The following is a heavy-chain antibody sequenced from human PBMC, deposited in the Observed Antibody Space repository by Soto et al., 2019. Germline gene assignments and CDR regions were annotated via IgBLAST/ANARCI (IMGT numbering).Heavy chain of an antibody. CDR3: ARDEVVPAAMGHYYYYGMDV. CDR1: GFTFSSYW. V-gene: IGHV3-74*01. Sequence: PGGSLRLSCAASGFTFSSYWMQWVRQAPGKGLVWVSRTYSDGSSTTYADSVKGRFTISRDNAENTLYLQMNSLRAEDTAVYYCARDEVVPAAMGHYYYYGMDVWGQGTTVTVSS. D-gene: IGHD2-2*01. J-gene: IGHJ6*02. CDR2: TYSDGSST.